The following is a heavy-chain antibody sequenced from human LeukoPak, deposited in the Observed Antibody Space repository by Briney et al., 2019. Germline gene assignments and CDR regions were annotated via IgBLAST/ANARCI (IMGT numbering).Heavy chain of an antibody. D-gene: IGHD6-13*01. Sequence: PSETLSLTCTVSTYSISSGYYWGWIRQPPGKGLEWIGYIYHSGSTYYNPSLKSRVTISVDRSKNQFSLKLSSVTAADTAVYYCARDRQQLVYWGQGTLVTVSS. J-gene: IGHJ4*02. CDR1: TYSISSGYY. CDR3: ARDRQQLVY. CDR2: IYHSGST. V-gene: IGHV4-38-2*02.